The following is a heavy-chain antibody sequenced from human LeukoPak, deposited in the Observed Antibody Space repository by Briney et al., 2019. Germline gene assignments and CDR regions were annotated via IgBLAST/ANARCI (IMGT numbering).Heavy chain of an antibody. J-gene: IGHJ6*02. Sequence: SETLSLTCAVYGGSFSGYYWSWIRQPPGKGLEWIGEINHSGSTNYNPSLKSRVTISVDTSKNQFSLKLSSMTAADTAVYYCARAYSSSWYYYYGMDVWGQGTTVTVSS. V-gene: IGHV4-34*01. CDR1: GGSFSGYY. CDR2: INHSGST. D-gene: IGHD6-13*01. CDR3: ARAYSSSWYYYYGMDV.